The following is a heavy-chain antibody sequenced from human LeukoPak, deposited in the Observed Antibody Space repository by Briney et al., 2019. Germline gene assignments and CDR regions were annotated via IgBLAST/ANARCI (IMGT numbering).Heavy chain of an antibody. CDR3: VRGGGGDYSSSWFYYYYGMDV. V-gene: IGHV1-18*01. D-gene: IGHD6-13*01. CDR1: GYTFTSYG. CDR2: ISAYNGNT. Sequence: ASVKVSCKASGYTFTSYGISWVRQAPGQGLEWMGWISAYNGNTNYAQKLQGRFTMTTDTSTSTAYMELRSLRSDDTAVYYCVRGGGGDYSSSWFYYYYGMDVWGQGTTVTVSS. J-gene: IGHJ6*02.